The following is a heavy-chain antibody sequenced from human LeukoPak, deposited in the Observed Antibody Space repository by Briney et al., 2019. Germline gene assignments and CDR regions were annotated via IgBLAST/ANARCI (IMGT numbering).Heavy chain of an antibody. Sequence: GGSLRLSCAASGFTFSSYAMHWVRQAPGKGLEYVSAISSNGDTTYYADSVKGRFTISRDNSKNTLYLQMGSLRAEDVALYYCARDVLGVGIGGCFDLWGRGALVTVSS. CDR2: ISSNGDTT. D-gene: IGHD3-16*01. J-gene: IGHJ2*01. CDR1: GFTFSSYA. CDR3: ARDVLGVGIGGCFDL. V-gene: IGHV3-64*02.